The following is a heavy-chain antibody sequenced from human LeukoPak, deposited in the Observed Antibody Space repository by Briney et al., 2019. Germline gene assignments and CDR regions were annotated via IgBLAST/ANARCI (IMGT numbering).Heavy chain of an antibody. D-gene: IGHD6-19*01. CDR1: GFTFSSYA. V-gene: IGHV3-23*01. Sequence: GGSLRLSCAASGFTFSSYAMNWVRQAPGKGLEWVSVISGSGGGTNYADSVKGRFIISRDNSKNTLYLQMNSLRAEDTAVYYCAKDREVAVAGTYFDNWVRGTLVTVSS. CDR2: ISGSGGGT. CDR3: AKDREVAVAGTYFDN. J-gene: IGHJ4*02.